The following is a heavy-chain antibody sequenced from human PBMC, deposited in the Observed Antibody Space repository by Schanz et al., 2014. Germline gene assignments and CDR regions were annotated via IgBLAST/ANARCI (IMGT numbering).Heavy chain of an antibody. Sequence: EAQLLESGGGLVQPGGSLRLSCAASGFNFKAYAMSWVRQAPGKGLEWVSSISSTSTYLYYADSVKGRFTISRDNAKNSLYLQMNSLRAEDTGVYYCARGREVVAKIFDVWGQGTMVTVSS. V-gene: IGHV3-21*02. CDR1: GFNFKAYA. D-gene: IGHD3-22*01. CDR3: ARGREVVAKIFDV. J-gene: IGHJ3*01. CDR2: ISSTSTYL.